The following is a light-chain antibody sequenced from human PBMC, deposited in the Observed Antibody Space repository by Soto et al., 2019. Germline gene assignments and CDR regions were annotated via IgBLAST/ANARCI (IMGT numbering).Light chain of an antibody. CDR3: QQYNSWT. J-gene: IGKJ1*01. CDR1: QSISSW. CDR2: KAS. Sequence: DIQMTHSPSTLSASVGDIVTITCRASQSISSWLAWYQQKPGKAPKLLIYKASSLESGVPSRFSGSGSGTEFTLTISSLQPDDFATYYCQQYNSWTFGQGTKVDIK. V-gene: IGKV1-5*03.